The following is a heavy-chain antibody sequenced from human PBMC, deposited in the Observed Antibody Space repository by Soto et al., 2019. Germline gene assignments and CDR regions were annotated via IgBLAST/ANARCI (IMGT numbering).Heavy chain of an antibody. CDR2: IIPIFGTA. J-gene: IGHJ2*01. Sequence: QVQLVQSGAEVKKPGSSVKVSCKASGGTFSSYAISWVRQAPGQGLEWMGGIIPIFGTANYAQKFQGRVTITADKSTSTAYMELSSLRSEDTAVYYCARDRPTTYYYDSSGYYTSYWYFDLWGRGTLVTVSS. CDR3: ARDRPTTYYYDSSGYYTSYWYFDL. D-gene: IGHD3-22*01. CDR1: GGTFSSYA. V-gene: IGHV1-69*06.